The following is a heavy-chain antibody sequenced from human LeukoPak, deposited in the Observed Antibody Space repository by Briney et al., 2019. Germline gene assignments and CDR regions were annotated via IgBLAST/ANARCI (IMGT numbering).Heavy chain of an antibody. V-gene: IGHV3-7*03. CDR3: ARDRDPGYNDSSGYRRVNAFDI. J-gene: IGHJ3*02. CDR2: IKQDESEK. CDR1: GFNFGAYW. Sequence: PGGSLRLSCASSGFNFGAYWMSWVRQAPGKGLEWVATIKQDESEKYYVDSVKGRFTISRDNAKNSLYLQMNSLRAEDTAVYYCARDRDPGYNDSSGYRRVNAFDIWGQGTMVTVSS. D-gene: IGHD3-22*01.